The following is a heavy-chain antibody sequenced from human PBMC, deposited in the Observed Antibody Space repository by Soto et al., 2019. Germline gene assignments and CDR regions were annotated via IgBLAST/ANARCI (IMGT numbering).Heavy chain of an antibody. D-gene: IGHD6-19*01. CDR2: ISGSGGSA. J-gene: IGHJ3*01. CDR3: VREDKGWYSPGSFDF. V-gene: IGHV3-23*01. Sequence: EVQLLESGGGLARPGESLRLSCAASGFTFSNDAMSWVRQAPGKGLEWVSGISGSGGSAYNADSAQGRFTISRDNSKNTLYLQMNSLRAEDTAIYYCVREDKGWYSPGSFDFWGRGTMVTVSS. CDR1: GFTFSNDA.